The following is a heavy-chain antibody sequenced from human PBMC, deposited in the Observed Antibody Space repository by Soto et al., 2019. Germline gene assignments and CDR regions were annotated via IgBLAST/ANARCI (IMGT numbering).Heavy chain of an antibody. CDR1: GGSISSSSYY. V-gene: IGHV4-39*01. J-gene: IGHJ6*02. D-gene: IGHD6-6*01. CDR2: IYYSGST. CDR3: ESGEYKYYYYYGMDV. Sequence: SETLSLTCTVSGGSISSSSYYWGWIRQPPGKGLEWIGSIYYSGSTYYNPSLKSRVTISVDTSKNQFSLKLSSVTAADTAVYYCESGEYKYYYYYGMDVWGQGTTVTVSS.